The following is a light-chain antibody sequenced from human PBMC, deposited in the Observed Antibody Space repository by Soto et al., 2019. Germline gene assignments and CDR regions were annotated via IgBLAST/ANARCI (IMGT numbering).Light chain of an antibody. CDR2: AAS. V-gene: IGKV1-39*01. CDR1: QTVRTY. Sequence: DIQMTQSPASLSSSVGDRVTLTCRASQTVRTYLNWYQQKPGKAPTLLVYAASTLESAVPPRFSGAGSETDFTLTISGLQPEDFATYYCQQTFSTPITFGPGTRLE. CDR3: QQTFSTPIT. J-gene: IGKJ5*01.